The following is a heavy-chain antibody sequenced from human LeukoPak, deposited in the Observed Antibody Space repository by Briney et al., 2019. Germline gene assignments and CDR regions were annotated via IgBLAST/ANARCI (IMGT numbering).Heavy chain of an antibody. J-gene: IGHJ3*01. CDR2: TNYAGST. CDR3: ARSHDYSTSLAFDV. V-gene: IGHV4-34*01. Sequence: PSETLSLTCADYGVSFSGYYWSWIRQPPGKGLEWIGRTNYAGSTNYNPSLKSRVTISVDRSQTQFSLRLSSVTAADTAVYYCARSHDYSTSLAFDVWGQGSMVTVSS. CDR1: GVSFSGYY. D-gene: IGHD4-11*01.